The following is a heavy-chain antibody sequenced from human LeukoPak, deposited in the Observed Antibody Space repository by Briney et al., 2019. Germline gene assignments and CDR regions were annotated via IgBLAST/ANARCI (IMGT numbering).Heavy chain of an antibody. CDR3: ARGIQLWLNWVDT. CDR1: GGSFSGYY. D-gene: IGHD5-18*01. CDR2: INHSGST. Sequence: SETLSLTCAVYGGSFSGYYWSWIRQPPGKGLEWIGEINHSGSTNYNPSLKSRVTISVDTSKNQFSLKLSSVTAADTAVYYCARGIQLWLNWVDTWGQGTLVTVSS. V-gene: IGHV4-34*01. J-gene: IGHJ5*02.